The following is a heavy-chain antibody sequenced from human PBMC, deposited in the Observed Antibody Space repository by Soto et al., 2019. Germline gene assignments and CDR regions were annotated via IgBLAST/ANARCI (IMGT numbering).Heavy chain of an antibody. CDR1: GYSISSGYY. CDR3: ARDQVTIFGVVPGP. CDR2: IYHSGST. J-gene: IGHJ5*02. Sequence: SETLSLTCAVSGYSISSGYYWGWIRQPPRKGLEWIGSIYHSGSTYYNPSLKSRVTISVDTSKNQFSPKLSSVTAADTAVYYCARDQVTIFGVVPGPWGQGTLVTVSS. V-gene: IGHV4-38-2*01. D-gene: IGHD3-3*01.